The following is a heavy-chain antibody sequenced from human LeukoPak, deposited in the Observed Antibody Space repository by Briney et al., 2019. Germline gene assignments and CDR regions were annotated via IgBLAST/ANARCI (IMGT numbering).Heavy chain of an antibody. J-gene: IGHJ4*02. Sequence: QSGGSLRLSCAASGFTFSSYAMSWVRQAPGKGLEWVSAISGSGGSTYYADSVKGRFTISRDNAKNSLYLQMNSLRAEDTALYYCAKDNWSTVAFFDYWGQGTLVTVSS. CDR1: GFTFSSYA. CDR2: ISGSGGST. V-gene: IGHV3-23*01. D-gene: IGHD4-23*01. CDR3: AKDNWSTVAFFDY.